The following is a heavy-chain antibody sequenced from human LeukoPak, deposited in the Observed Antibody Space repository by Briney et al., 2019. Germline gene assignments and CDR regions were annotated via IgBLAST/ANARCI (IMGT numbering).Heavy chain of an antibody. CDR3: ARSRIFGVVVEYNWFDP. CDR1: GFTFSSYS. CDR2: ISSSSSYI. Sequence: GGSLRLSCAASGFTFSSYSMNWVRQAPGKGLEWVSSISSSSSYIYYADSVKGRFTISRDNAKNSLFLQMIGLRAEDTAVYYCARSRIFGVVVEYNWFDPWGQGTLVTVSS. J-gene: IGHJ5*02. D-gene: IGHD3-3*01. V-gene: IGHV3-21*04.